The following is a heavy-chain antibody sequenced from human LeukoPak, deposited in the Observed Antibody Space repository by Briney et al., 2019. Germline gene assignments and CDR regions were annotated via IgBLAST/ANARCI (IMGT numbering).Heavy chain of an antibody. CDR1: GGSISSGGYS. CDR2: IYHSGST. V-gene: IGHV4-30-2*01. D-gene: IGHD3-22*01. CDR3: ARASTYYYGSSGYYFDY. Sequence: SETLSLTCAVSGGSISSGGYSWSWIRQPPGKGLEWIGYIYHSGSTYYNPSLKSRVTISVDRSKNQFSLKLSSVTAADTAVYYCARASTYYYGSSGYYFDYWGQGTLVTVSS. J-gene: IGHJ4*02.